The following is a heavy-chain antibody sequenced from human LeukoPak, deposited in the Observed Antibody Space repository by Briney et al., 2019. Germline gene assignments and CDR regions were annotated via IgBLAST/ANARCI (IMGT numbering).Heavy chain of an antibody. J-gene: IGHJ4*02. V-gene: IGHV4-59*08. D-gene: IGHD6-13*01. Sequence: SETLSLTCTVSGGSISTYYWSWIRQPPGKGLECLGFIFHTGTTNYNPSLKSRVTISVDTSKNQFSLNLSSVTAADTAVYYCARSFHSSSWYFDYWGQGTLVTVSS. CDR2: IFHTGTT. CDR1: GGSISTYY. CDR3: ARSFHSSSWYFDY.